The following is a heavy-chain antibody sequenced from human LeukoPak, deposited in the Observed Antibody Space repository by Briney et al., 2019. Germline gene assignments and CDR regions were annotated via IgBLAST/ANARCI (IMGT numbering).Heavy chain of an antibody. D-gene: IGHD3-3*01. CDR3: ASSVGYDFWSGYFAQFDP. Sequence: SETLSLTCTVSGGSISSYYWSWIRQPPGKGLEWIGYVYYSGSTNYNPSPKSRVTISVDTSKNQFSLKLSSVSAADTAVYYWASSVGYDFWSGYFAQFDPWGPGTLVTVSP. J-gene: IGHJ5*02. CDR2: VYYSGST. CDR1: GGSISSYY. V-gene: IGHV4-59*01.